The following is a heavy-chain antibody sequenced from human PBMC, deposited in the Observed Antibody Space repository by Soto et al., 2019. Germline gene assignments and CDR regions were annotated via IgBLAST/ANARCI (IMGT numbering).Heavy chain of an antibody. CDR1: GGSFRNFA. V-gene: IGHV1-69*01. CDR2: IDPFLNRE. Sequence: QVQLVQSGTEVKKPGSSVRVSCSASGGSFRNFALSWVRQGPGQGLEWVGGIDPFLNRESLAQKLRDRVTISADASATTIFWEVKRLTLDDKAIYYCVRAGCNYYYETNSHYFTSWGQGPLVSVSA. CDR3: VRAGCNYYYETNSHYFTS. J-gene: IGHJ5*02. D-gene: IGHD3-22*01.